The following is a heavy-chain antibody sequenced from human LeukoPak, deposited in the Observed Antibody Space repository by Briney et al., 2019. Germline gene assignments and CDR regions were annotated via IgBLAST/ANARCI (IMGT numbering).Heavy chain of an antibody. CDR3: ARKYDFWSGMPHYYYYYMDV. D-gene: IGHD3-3*01. CDR2: ISAYNGNT. J-gene: IGHJ6*03. V-gene: IGHV1-18*01. CDR1: GYTFTSYG. Sequence: ASVKVSCKASGYTFTSYGISWVRQAPGQGLGWMGWISAYNGNTNYAQKLQGRVTMTTDTSTSTAYMELRSLRSDDTAVYYCARKYDFWSGMPHYYYYYMDVWGKGTTVTVSS.